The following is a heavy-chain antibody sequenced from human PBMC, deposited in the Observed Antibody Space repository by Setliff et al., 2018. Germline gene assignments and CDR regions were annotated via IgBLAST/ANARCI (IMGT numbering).Heavy chain of an antibody. V-gene: IGHV3-21*01. CDR1: GFTFSSYS. CDR2: ISSSSSYI. CDR3: ARDLSGSYRVHAFDI. J-gene: IGHJ3*02. Sequence: GASLTISCAASGFTFSSYSMNWVRQAPGKGLEWVSSISSSSSYIYYADSVKGRFTISRDNAKNSLYLQMNSLRAEDTAVYYCARDLSGSYRVHAFDIWGQGTMVTVSS. D-gene: IGHD1-26*01.